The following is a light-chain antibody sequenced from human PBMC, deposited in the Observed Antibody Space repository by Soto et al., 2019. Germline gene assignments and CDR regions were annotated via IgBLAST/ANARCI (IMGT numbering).Light chain of an antibody. CDR1: QGIRNY. Sequence: DIQMTQSPSSLSASVGDRVTITCRASQGIRNYLAWYQQKPGKVPKLLIYAASTLQSGVPSRFRGSGSGTDFTLTISSLQPEDVATYYCQKYNNAPFTFGPGTKVDIK. V-gene: IGKV1-27*01. J-gene: IGKJ3*01. CDR2: AAS. CDR3: QKYNNAPFT.